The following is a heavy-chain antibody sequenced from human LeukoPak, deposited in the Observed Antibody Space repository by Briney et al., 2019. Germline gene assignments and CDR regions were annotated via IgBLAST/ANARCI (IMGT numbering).Heavy chain of an antibody. CDR3: ARGKVTAIPYNWSDP. J-gene: IGHJ5*02. D-gene: IGHD2-21*02. V-gene: IGHV1-69*04. Sequence: GASVEVSCKASGGTFSSYAISWVRQAPGQGPEWMGRIIPIFGIANYAQKFQGRVTITADKSTSTAYMELSSLRSEDTAVYYCARGKVTAIPYNWSDPWGQGTLVTVSS. CDR2: IIPIFGIA. CDR1: GGTFSSYA.